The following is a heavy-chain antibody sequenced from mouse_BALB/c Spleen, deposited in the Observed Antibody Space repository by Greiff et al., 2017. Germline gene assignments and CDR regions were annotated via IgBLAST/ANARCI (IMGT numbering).Heavy chain of an antibody. CDR1: GYTFTSYW. CDR2: INPSTGYT. J-gene: IGHJ3*01. V-gene: IGHV1-7*01. CDR3: AIGRDGYYFTWFAY. D-gene: IGHD2-3*01. Sequence: VQGVESGAELAKPGASVKMSCKASGYTFTSYWMHWVKQRPGQGLEWIGYINPSTGYTEYNQKFKDKATLTADKSSSTAYMQLSSLTSEDSAVYYCAIGRDGYYFTWFAYWGQGTLVTVSA.